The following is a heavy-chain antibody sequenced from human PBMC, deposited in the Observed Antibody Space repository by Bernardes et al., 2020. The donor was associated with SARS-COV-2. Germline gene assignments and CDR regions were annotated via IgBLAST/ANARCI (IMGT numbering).Heavy chain of an antibody. CDR2: IWHDGSRE. CDR3: ATEDGEWLES. D-gene: IGHD4-17*01. Sequence: GGSLRLSCAASGFTFRDYTIHWVRQAPGKGLEWVVVIWHDGSREYYVDSVKGRFAISRDNSNNTLYLQMNNLRVEDTALYRCATEDGEWLESWGQGTLVTVSS. CDR1: GFTFRDYT. J-gene: IGHJ5*01. V-gene: IGHV3-33*01.